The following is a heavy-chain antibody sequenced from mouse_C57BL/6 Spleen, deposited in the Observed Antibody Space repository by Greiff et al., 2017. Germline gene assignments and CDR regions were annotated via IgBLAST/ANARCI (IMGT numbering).Heavy chain of an antibody. V-gene: IGHV14-2*01. Sequence: VQLQQSGAELVKPGASVKLSCTASGFNINDYYMHWVKQRTEQGLEWIGRIDPEDGDTKYAPKFQGKATLTADTSSNTAYLQLSSLTSEDTAVYYCARSLYYYGSSYEFAYWGQGTLVTVSA. CDR2: IDPEDGDT. J-gene: IGHJ3*01. CDR3: ARSLYYYGSSYEFAY. CDR1: GFNINDYY. D-gene: IGHD1-1*01.